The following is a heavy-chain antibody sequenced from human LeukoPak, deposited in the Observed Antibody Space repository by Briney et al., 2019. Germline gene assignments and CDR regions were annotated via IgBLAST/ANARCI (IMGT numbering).Heavy chain of an antibody. Sequence: SQTLSLTCAISGDSVSSNSAAWNWIRQSPTRGLEWLGRAYYRSKWYYDYSVSVKSRITINPDTSKNQFSLQLNSVTPEDTAVYYCARTTEGYAGGPGYSYYYYMDVWGKGTTVTISS. CDR3: ARTTEGYAGGPGYSYYYYMDV. CDR1: GDSVSSNSAA. D-gene: IGHD5-12*01. V-gene: IGHV6-1*01. J-gene: IGHJ6*03. CDR2: AYYRSKWYY.